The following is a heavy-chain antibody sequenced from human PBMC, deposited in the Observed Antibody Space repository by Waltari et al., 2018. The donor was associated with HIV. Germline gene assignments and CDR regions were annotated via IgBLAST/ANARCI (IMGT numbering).Heavy chain of an antibody. D-gene: IGHD1-26*01. V-gene: IGHV4-34*02. CDR1: HGTVSGHH. CDR2: INYRGVP. Sequence: QQLGAPMLKPADTLSLSCAVDHGTVSGHHWTWIRQSPGKGLEWIGEINYRGVPNYNSSLKSRATISVDRSKNQFSLRLTSLTAADTGVYFCARWEGFFDVWG. J-gene: IGHJ3*01. CDR3: ARWEGFFDV.